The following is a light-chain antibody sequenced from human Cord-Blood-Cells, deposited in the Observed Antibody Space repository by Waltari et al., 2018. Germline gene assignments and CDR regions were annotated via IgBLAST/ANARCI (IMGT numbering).Light chain of an antibody. CDR1: QSISSY. J-gene: IGKJ2*01. V-gene: IGKV1-39*01. Sequence: DIQQTQSPSSLSASVGDRVTITYRASQSISSYLNWYQQKPGKAPKLLIYAASSLQSGVPSRFSGSGSGTDFTLTISSLQPEDFATYYCQQSYSTPPYTFGQGTKLEIK. CDR3: QQSYSTPPYT. CDR2: AAS.